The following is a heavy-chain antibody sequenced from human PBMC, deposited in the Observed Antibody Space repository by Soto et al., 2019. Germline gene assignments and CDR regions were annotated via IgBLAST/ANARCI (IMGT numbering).Heavy chain of an antibody. V-gene: IGHV3-53*01. J-gene: IGHJ6*02. CDR2: IYSGGST. D-gene: IGHD3-9*01. Sequence: GGSLRLSCAASGFTVSSNYMSWVRQAPGKGLEWVSVIYSGGSTYYADSVKGRFTISRDNSKNTLYLQMNSLRAEDTAVYYCATRYFGWSPNYYGMDVWGQGTTVTVS. CDR1: GFTVSSNY. CDR3: ATRYFGWSPNYYGMDV.